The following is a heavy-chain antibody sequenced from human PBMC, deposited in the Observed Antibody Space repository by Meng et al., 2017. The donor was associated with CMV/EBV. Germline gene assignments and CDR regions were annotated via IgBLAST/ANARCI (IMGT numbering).Heavy chain of an antibody. V-gene: IGHV3-30*02. Sequence: GESLKISCAASGFTFSSYGMHWVRQAPGKGLEWVAFIRYDGSNKYHADSVKGRFTISRDNSKNTLYLQMNSLRAEDTAVYYCAKDPPPVLLIAAAGTPSYGMDVWGQGTTVTVSS. D-gene: IGHD6-13*01. J-gene: IGHJ6*02. CDR1: GFTFSSYG. CDR3: AKDPPPVLLIAAAGTPSYGMDV. CDR2: IRYDGSNK.